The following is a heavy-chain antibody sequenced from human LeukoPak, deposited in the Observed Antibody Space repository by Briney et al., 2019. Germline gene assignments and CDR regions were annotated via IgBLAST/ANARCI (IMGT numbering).Heavy chain of an antibody. CDR2: IYYSGST. J-gene: IGHJ4*02. V-gene: IGHV4-39*01. CDR1: GGSISSSSYY. D-gene: IGHD2-15*01. CDR3: ARHQVVGGIDY. Sequence: SETLSLTCTVSGGSISSSSYYWGWFRQPPGKGLEWIGSIYYSGSTYYNPSLKSRVTISVDTSKNQFSLKLSSVTAADTAVYYCARHQVVGGIDYWGQGTLVTVSS.